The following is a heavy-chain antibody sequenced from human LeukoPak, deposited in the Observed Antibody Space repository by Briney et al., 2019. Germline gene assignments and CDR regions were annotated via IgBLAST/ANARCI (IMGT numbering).Heavy chain of an antibody. CDR1: GFTFSSYG. CDR2: ISYDGSNK. Sequence: GRSLRLSCAASGFTFSSYGMHWVRQAPGKGLEWVAVISYDGSNKYYADSVKGRFTISRDNSKNTLYLQMNSLRAEDTAVYYCAKLAAISSSWSFDYWGQGTLVTVSS. D-gene: IGHD6-13*01. CDR3: AKLAAISSSWSFDY. J-gene: IGHJ4*02. V-gene: IGHV3-30*18.